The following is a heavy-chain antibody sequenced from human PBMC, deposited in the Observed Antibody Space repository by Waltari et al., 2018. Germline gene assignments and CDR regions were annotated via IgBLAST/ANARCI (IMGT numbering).Heavy chain of an antibody. D-gene: IGHD6-19*01. CDR1: GVSFRGYS. CDR3: ARKHWLGYYFDY. J-gene: IGHJ4*02. Sequence: QAQLQQWGAGWLNPSETLPLTCAVYGVSFRGYSSSWSRQPPGTGLEWIGEINHSGRTKYNPSLKSRVTISVDTSKNQFSLKLRSVTAADTAVYYCARKHWLGYYFDYWGQGTLVTVSS. CDR2: INHSGRT. V-gene: IGHV4-34*01.